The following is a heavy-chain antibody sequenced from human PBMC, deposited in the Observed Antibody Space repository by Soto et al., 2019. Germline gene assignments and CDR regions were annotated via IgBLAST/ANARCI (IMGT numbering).Heavy chain of an antibody. Sequence: GASVKVSCKASGGTFSSYAISWVRQAPGQGLEWMGGIIPIFGTANYAQKFQGRVTITADESTSTAYMELSSLRSEDTAVYYCARDQGITIFGVATDDAFDIWGQGTMVTVSS. V-gene: IGHV1-69*13. CDR3: ARDQGITIFGVATDDAFDI. CDR2: IIPIFGTA. J-gene: IGHJ3*02. CDR1: GGTFSSYA. D-gene: IGHD3-3*01.